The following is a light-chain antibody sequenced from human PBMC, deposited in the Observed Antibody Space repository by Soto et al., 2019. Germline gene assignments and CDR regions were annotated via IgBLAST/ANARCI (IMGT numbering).Light chain of an antibody. V-gene: IGKV3-15*01. J-gene: IGKJ5*01. CDR1: QNFGSSY. CDR2: GTS. CDR3: QQYNNWPPIT. Sequence: EVVLTQSPDTVSLSPGERATLSCRASQNFGSSYLAWYQQKPGQAPRLLIYGTSTRATGIPARFSGSGSGTEFTLTISSLQSEDFAIYYCQQYNNWPPITFGQGTRLEIK.